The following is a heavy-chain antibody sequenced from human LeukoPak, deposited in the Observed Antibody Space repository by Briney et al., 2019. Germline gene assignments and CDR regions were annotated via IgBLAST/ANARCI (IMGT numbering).Heavy chain of an antibody. CDR2: ISAYNGNT. Sequence: ASVKVSCKASGYTFTSYGISWVRQAPGQGLEWMGWISAYNGNTNYAQKLQGRVTMTTDTSTSTAYMELRSLRSDDTAMYYCARGYSSSWSSDAFDIWGQGTMVTVSS. D-gene: IGHD6-13*01. J-gene: IGHJ3*02. CDR1: GYTFTSYG. V-gene: IGHV1-18*01. CDR3: ARGYSSSWSSDAFDI.